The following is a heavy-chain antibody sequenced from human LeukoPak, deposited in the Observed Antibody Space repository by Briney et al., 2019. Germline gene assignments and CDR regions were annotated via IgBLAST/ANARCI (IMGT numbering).Heavy chain of an antibody. J-gene: IGHJ4*02. V-gene: IGHV1-69*13. Sequence: ASVKVSCKASGGTFSSYAISWVRQAPGQGLEWMGGIIPIFGTANYAQKFQGRVTITADESTSTAYMELSSLRSEDTAVYYCARGYDILTGYNSPRFDYWGQGTLVTVSS. CDR2: IIPIFGTA. CDR3: ARGYDILTGYNSPRFDY. CDR1: GGTFSSYA. D-gene: IGHD3-9*01.